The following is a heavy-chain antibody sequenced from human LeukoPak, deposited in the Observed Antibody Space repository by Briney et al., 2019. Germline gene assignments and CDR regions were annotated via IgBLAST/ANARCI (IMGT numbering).Heavy chain of an antibody. CDR3: ARDSGKGYSMDV. CDR2: ISHLSVAI. CDR1: GFAVSNYH. D-gene: IGHD4-23*01. Sequence: GGSLRLSCAASGFAVSNYHMDWVRQAPGKGLEWVAYISHLSVAIYHADSVKGRFTISRDNAKNSLYLQMNSLRADDTAVYYCARDSGKGYSMDVWGQGTTVTVSS. J-gene: IGHJ6*02. V-gene: IGHV3-48*04.